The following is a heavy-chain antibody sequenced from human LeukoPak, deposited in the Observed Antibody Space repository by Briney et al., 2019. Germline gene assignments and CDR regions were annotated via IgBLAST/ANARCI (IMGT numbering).Heavy chain of an antibody. V-gene: IGHV4-39*07. Sequence: PSETLSLTCTVSGDSISSSNYYWGWIRQPPGKGLEWIGSFLYGGSTYYNPSLMSRVTISVDTSKNQFFLKLSSVTAADTAVYYCARKDYGGKGTFDYWGQGTLVTVSS. D-gene: IGHD4-23*01. J-gene: IGHJ4*02. CDR1: GDSISSSNYY. CDR2: FLYGGST. CDR3: ARKDYGGKGTFDY.